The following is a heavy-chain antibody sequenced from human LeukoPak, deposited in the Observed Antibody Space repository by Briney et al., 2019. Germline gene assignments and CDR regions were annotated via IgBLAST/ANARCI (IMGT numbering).Heavy chain of an antibody. CDR1: GFTFSSYS. V-gene: IGHV3-21*04. CDR2: ISSSSSYI. Sequence: GGSLRLSCAASGFTFSSYSMNWVRQAPGKGLEWVSSISSSSSYIYYADSVKGRFTISRDNAKNSLYLQMNSLRAEDTAVYYCAKFQGLLALNDYWGQGTLVTVSS. D-gene: IGHD2-8*02. CDR3: AKFQGLLALNDY. J-gene: IGHJ4*02.